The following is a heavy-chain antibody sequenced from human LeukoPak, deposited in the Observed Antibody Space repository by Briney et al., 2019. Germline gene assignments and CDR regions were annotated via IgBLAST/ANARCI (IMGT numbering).Heavy chain of an antibody. CDR2: INPSGGST. Sequence: ASVKVSCKASGYTFTSYYMHWVRQAPGQGLEWMGIINPSGGSTSYAQKFQGRVTMTRDTSTSTVYMELSSLRSEDTAVYYCARLNSFAGYGSGSYFPQPDYGMDVWGQGTTVTVSS. J-gene: IGHJ6*02. D-gene: IGHD3-10*01. V-gene: IGHV1-46*01. CDR3: ARLNSFAGYGSGSYFPQPDYGMDV. CDR1: GYTFTSYY.